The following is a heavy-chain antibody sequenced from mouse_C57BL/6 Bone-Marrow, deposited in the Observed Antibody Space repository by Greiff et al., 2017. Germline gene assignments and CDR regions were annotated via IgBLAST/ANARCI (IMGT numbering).Heavy chain of an antibody. Sequence: EVQRVESGGGLVQPKGSLKLSCAASGFSFNTYAMNWVRQAPGKGLEWVARIRSKSNNYATYYADSVKDRFTISRDDSESMLYLQMNNLKTEDTAMYYCVGCHYYGSYWYFDVWGTGTTVTVSS. CDR1: GFSFNTYA. CDR2: IRSKSNNYAT. V-gene: IGHV10-1*01. J-gene: IGHJ1*03. CDR3: VGCHYYGSYWYFDV. D-gene: IGHD1-1*01.